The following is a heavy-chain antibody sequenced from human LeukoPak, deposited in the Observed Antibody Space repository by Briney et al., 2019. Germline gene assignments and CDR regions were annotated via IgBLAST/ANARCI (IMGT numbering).Heavy chain of an antibody. V-gene: IGHV4-59*01. CDR3: ARVGEIVVVVAAVMDA. Sequence: SETLSLTCTVSGGSISSYYWSWIRQPPGKGLEWIGYIYYSGSTNYNPSLKSRVTISVDTSKNQFSLKLSSVTAADTAVYYCARVGEIVVVVAAVMDAWGQGTTVTVSS. CDR2: IYYSGST. J-gene: IGHJ6*02. D-gene: IGHD2-15*01. CDR1: GGSISSYY.